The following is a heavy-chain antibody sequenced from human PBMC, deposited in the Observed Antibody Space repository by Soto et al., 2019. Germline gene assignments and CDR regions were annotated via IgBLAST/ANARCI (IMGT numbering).Heavy chain of an antibody. D-gene: IGHD2-15*01. CDR3: ATGGYCSGGSCYSFPWVLDY. V-gene: IGHV1-24*01. CDR1: GYTLTELS. J-gene: IGHJ4*02. Sequence: GASVKVSCKVSGYTLTELSMHWVRQAPGKGLEWMGGFDPEDGETIYAQKFQGRVTMTEDTSTDTAYMELSSLRSEDTAVYYCATGGYCSGGSCYSFPWVLDYWGQGTLVTVSS. CDR2: FDPEDGET.